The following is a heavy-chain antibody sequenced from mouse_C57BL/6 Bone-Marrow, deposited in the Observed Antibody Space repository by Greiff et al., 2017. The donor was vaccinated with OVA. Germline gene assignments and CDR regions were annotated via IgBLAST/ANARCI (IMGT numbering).Heavy chain of an antibody. V-gene: IGHV1-50*01. Sequence: QVQLQQPGAELVKPGASVKLSCKASGYTFTSYWMQWVKQRPGQGLEWIGEIDPSDSYTNYHQKFKGQATLTVDTSSSTAYMQLSSQTSEDSAVYYCAREDYYDYAWFAYWGQGTLVTVSA. CDR3: AREDYYDYAWFAY. J-gene: IGHJ3*01. D-gene: IGHD2-4*01. CDR1: GYTFTSYW. CDR2: IDPSDSYT.